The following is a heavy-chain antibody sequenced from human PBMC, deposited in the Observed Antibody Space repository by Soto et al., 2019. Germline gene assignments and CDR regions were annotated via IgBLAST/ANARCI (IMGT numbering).Heavy chain of an antibody. Sequence: QVQLQESGPGLVKPSETLSLTCTVSGGSVSSGSYYWSWIRQPPGKGLEWIGYIYYSGSTNYNPSLKSRVTISVDTPNNQFALKLSSVTAADTALYYCAIGVYYWGQGTLVTVSS. CDR1: GGSVSSGSYY. CDR2: IYYSGST. J-gene: IGHJ4*02. V-gene: IGHV4-61*01. CDR3: AIGVYY.